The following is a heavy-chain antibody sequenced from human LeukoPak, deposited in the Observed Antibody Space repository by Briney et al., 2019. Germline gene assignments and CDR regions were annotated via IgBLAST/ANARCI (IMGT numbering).Heavy chain of an antibody. Sequence: SETLSLTCTVSGGSISSHFWSWIRQLPGKGLEWIGYIYNSGITKYNPSPKSRVTMSVDTSKNQFSLMLRSVSAADTAVYYCARDHLPAAAPGYYMDVWGEGTTVTVS. CDR3: ARDHLPAAAPGYYMDV. CDR2: IYNSGIT. V-gene: IGHV4-59*11. J-gene: IGHJ6*03. D-gene: IGHD6-13*01. CDR1: GGSISSHF.